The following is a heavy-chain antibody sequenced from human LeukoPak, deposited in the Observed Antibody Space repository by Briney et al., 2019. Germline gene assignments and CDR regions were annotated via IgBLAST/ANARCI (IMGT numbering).Heavy chain of an antibody. CDR3: ARTRGYSYGPYYFDY. CDR2: INHSGST. D-gene: IGHD5-18*01. J-gene: IGHJ4*02. V-gene: IGHV4-34*01. Sequence: SETLSLTCAVYGGSFSGYYWSWIRQPPGQGLEWIGEINHSGSTNYNPSLKSRVTISVDTSKNQFSLKLSSVTAADTAVYYCARTRGYSYGPYYFDYWGQGTLVTVSS. CDR1: GGSFSGYY.